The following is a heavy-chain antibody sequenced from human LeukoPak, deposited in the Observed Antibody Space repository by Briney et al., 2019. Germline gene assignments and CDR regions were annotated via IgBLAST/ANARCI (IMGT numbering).Heavy chain of an antibody. CDR3: ARRRGGYGEGELDY. V-gene: IGHV3-66*04. D-gene: IGHD4-17*01. Sequence: GGSLRLSCAASGFIASNKYMSWVRQAPGKGLEWVSTIRSDGTTDYADSVKGRFTISRDDSKNTVYLQMDSLRVEDTAVYSCARRRGGYGEGELDYWGQGSLVTVSS. J-gene: IGHJ4*02. CDR1: GFIASNKY. CDR2: IRSDGTT.